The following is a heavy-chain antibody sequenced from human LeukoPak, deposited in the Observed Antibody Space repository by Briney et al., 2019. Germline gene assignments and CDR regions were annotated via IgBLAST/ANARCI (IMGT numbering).Heavy chain of an antibody. D-gene: IGHD3-9*01. CDR1: GFTFEDYA. Sequence: GGSLRLSCAASGFTFEDYAMLWVRQAPGKGLECVSLISGDGGSTYYADSVKGRFTISRDNSKNSLYLQMNSLRTEDTALYYCAKDLLYDWYDAFDIWGQGTMVTVSS. J-gene: IGHJ3*02. CDR3: AKDLLYDWYDAFDI. V-gene: IGHV3-43*02. CDR2: ISGDGGST.